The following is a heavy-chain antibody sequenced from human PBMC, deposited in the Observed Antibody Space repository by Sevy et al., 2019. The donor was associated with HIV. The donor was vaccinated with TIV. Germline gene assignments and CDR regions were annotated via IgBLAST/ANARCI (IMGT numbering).Heavy chain of an antibody. D-gene: IGHD6-19*01. J-gene: IGHJ3*02. Sequence: GGSLRLSCAAPGFTFSSYAMSWVRQAPGKGLEWVSAISGSGGSTYYADSGKGRFTISRDNSKNTLYLQRNSLRAEDTAVYYCAKDVAGYSSGWYYGPGAFDIWGQGTMVTVSS. CDR3: AKDVAGYSSGWYYGPGAFDI. CDR2: ISGSGGST. V-gene: IGHV3-23*01. CDR1: GFTFSSYA.